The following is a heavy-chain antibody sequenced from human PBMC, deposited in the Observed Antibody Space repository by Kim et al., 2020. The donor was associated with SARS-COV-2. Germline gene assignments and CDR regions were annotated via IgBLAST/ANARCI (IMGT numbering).Heavy chain of an antibody. J-gene: IGHJ6*02. D-gene: IGHD2-8*01. V-gene: IGHV3-33*06. CDR3: AKHAKRGYYYGMDV. Sequence: ADSVKGRFTISRDNSKNTLYLQMNSLRAEDTAVYYCAKHAKRGYYYGMDVWGQGTTVTVSS.